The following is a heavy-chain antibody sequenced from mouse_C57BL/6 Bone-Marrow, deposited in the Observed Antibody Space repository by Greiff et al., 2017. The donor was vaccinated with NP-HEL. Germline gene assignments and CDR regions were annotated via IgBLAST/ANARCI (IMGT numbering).Heavy chain of an antibody. Sequence: QVQLQQPGAELVRPGSSVKLSCKASGYTFTSYWMDWVKQRPGQGLEWIGNIYSSDSESHYHQKFKDKATLTVDKSSSTANMQLSSLTTEDSAVYYGARYDYGKGVYFGYWGQGTTLTVSS. V-gene: IGHV1-61*01. CDR3: ARYDYGKGVYFGY. D-gene: IGHD2-4*01. CDR1: GYTFTSYW. CDR2: IYSSDSES. J-gene: IGHJ2*01.